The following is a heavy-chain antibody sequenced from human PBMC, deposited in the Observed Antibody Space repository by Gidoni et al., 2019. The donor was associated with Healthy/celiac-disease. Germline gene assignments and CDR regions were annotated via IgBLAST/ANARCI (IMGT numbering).Heavy chain of an antibody. CDR1: GFTFSSYA. J-gene: IGHJ3*02. CDR2: LSYDGSNK. V-gene: IGHV3-30-3*01. D-gene: IGHD3-9*01. Sequence: QVQLVASGGGVVQPGRSLRLSCAASGFTFSSYARHWVRQAPGKGLEWVAVLSYDGSNKYYAGSVKGRFTISRDNSKNTLYLQMNSLRAEDTAVYYCARTYYDILTGYGSGAFDIWGQGTMVTVSS. CDR3: ARTYYDILTGYGSGAFDI.